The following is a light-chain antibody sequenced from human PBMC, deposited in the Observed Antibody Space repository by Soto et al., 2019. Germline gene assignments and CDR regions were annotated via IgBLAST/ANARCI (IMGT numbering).Light chain of an antibody. CDR2: EVN. CDR1: SSDVGGYNF. CDR3: SSDGGLNNVV. J-gene: IGLJ1*01. Sequence: QSALTQPPSASGSPGQSVTISCTGTSSDVGGYNFVSWFQQHPGNAPKLIIHEVNQRPSGVADRSSGSKSGNTAPLTVAWLQAEDDDTDYCSSDGGLNNVVFGTGTKLTVL. V-gene: IGLV2-8*01.